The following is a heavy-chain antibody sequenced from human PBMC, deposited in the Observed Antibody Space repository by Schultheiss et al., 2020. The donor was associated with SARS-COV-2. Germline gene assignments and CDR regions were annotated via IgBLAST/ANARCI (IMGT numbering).Heavy chain of an antibody. V-gene: IGHV3-74*01. Sequence: GGSLRLSCAASGFTFSSYWMHWVRQAPGKGLVWVSRINSDGSSTSYADSVKGRFTISRDNAKNSLYLQMNSLRAEDTAVYYCARDGGTIVVPFMDVWGKGTTVTVSS. J-gene: IGHJ6*03. CDR3: ARDGGTIVVPFMDV. CDR2: INSDGSST. D-gene: IGHD2-2*01. CDR1: GFTFSSYW.